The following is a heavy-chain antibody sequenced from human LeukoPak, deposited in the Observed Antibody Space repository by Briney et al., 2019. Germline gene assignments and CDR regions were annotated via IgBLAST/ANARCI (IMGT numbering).Heavy chain of an antibody. CDR2: INSNGISP. CDR3: VRAHSIHNYHYGIDV. Sequence: PGGSLRLSCAASGFTFSDFAMHWLRQAPGKGLEYVSTINSNGISPYYANSVKGRFTISRDNSKNTLYLQMGSLRADDTAVYYCVRAHSIHNYHYGIDVWGHGTTVTVSS. J-gene: IGHJ6*02. V-gene: IGHV3-64*01. D-gene: IGHD3-3*01. CDR1: GFTFSDFA.